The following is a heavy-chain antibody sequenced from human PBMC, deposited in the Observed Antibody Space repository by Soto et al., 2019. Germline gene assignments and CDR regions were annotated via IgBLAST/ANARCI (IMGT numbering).Heavy chain of an antibody. CDR2: INPNSGGT. Sequence: ASVKVSCKASGYTFTGYYMHWVRQAPGQGLEWMGWINPNSGGTNYAQKFQGWVTMTRDTSISTAYMELSRLRSDDTAVYYCARYPYYYDSSGYRYFDYWGQGTLVTVFS. CDR3: ARYPYYYDSSGYRYFDY. J-gene: IGHJ4*02. D-gene: IGHD3-22*01. CDR1: GYTFTGYY. V-gene: IGHV1-2*04.